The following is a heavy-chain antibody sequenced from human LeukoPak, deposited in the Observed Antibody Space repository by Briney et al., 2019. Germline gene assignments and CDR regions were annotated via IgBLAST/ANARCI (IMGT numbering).Heavy chain of an antibody. V-gene: IGHV1-2*02. CDR3: ARDVDSDGSYSDY. CDR1: GYAFTGYY. D-gene: IGHD1-26*01. J-gene: IGHJ4*02. CDR2: INPNSGGT. Sequence: ASVKVSCKTSGYAFTGYYIHWVRQAPGQGLEWMGWINPNSGGTNYAQKFQGRVTMTRDTSISTAYMELSRLRSDDTAVYYCARDVDSDGSYSDYWGQGTLVTVSS.